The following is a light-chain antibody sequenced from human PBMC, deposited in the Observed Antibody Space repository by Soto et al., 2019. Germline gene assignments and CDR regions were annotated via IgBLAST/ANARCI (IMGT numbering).Light chain of an antibody. Sequence: EIVLTQSPGALSLSPGERATLSCRASQSVSSSYLAWYQQKPGQAPRLLIYGASSRATGIPDRFSGSGSGTDFTLTISSLEPEDFAVYYCQQRGNWPLPWTFGQGTKVDIK. V-gene: IGKV3D-20*02. CDR1: QSVSSSY. CDR2: GAS. CDR3: QQRGNWPLPWT. J-gene: IGKJ1*01.